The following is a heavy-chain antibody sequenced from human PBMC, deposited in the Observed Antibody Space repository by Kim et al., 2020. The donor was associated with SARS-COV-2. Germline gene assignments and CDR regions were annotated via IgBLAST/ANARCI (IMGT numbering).Heavy chain of an antibody. CDR3: AKRERPTYYFDSHGYFFDY. Sequence: GGSLRLSCAASGFTFSNYDMSWIRQAPGKGLEWVSSISGSRGSTFYADSVKGRFTISRDNSKSTLYLQMNSLRGDDTAEYYCAKRERPTYYFDSHGYFFDYWGKGTLVTVSS. J-gene: IGHJ4*02. V-gene: IGHV3-23*01. CDR1: GFTFSNYD. D-gene: IGHD3-22*01. CDR2: ISGSRGST.